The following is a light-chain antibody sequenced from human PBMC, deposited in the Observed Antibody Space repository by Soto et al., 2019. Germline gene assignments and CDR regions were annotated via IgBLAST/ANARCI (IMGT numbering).Light chain of an antibody. J-gene: IGKJ4*01. CDR2: GAS. CDR1: QSVSSN. CDR3: QQYNKWPLT. V-gene: IGKV3D-15*01. Sequence: EIVMTQSPATLSVSPGERATLSCRASQSVSSNLAWYQQKPGQAPRLLIYGASTRATGIPARFSGSGSGTELPLTISSLQSEDFAVSYCQQYNKWPLTFGGGTKVEIK.